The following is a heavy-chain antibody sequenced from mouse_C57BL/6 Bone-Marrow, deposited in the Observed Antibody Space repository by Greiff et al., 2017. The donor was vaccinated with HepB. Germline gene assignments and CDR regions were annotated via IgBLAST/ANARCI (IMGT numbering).Heavy chain of an antibody. CDR1: GFTFSSYA. CDR3: AREGLNFWYFDV. V-gene: IGHV5-4*01. D-gene: IGHD1-3*01. Sequence: DVKLVESGGGLVKPGGSLKLSCAASGFTFSSYAMSWVRQTPEKRLEWVATISDGGSYTYYPDNVKGRFTISRDNAKNNLYLQMSHLKSEDTAMYYCAREGLNFWYFDVWGTGTTVTVSS. J-gene: IGHJ1*03. CDR2: ISDGGSYT.